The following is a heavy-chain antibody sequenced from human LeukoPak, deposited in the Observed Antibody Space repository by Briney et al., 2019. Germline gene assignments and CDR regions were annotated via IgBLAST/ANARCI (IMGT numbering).Heavy chain of an antibody. V-gene: IGHV3-66*04. CDR3: ARPSYGGNDYYYYGMDV. Sequence: GGSLRLSCAASGFTVSSNYMSWVRQAPGKGLEWVSVIYSGGSTCYADSVKGRFTIPRDNSKNTLYLQMNSLRAEDTAVYYCARPSYGGNDYYYYGMDVWGQGTTVTVSS. CDR2: IYSGGST. J-gene: IGHJ6*02. D-gene: IGHD4-23*01. CDR1: GFTVSSNY.